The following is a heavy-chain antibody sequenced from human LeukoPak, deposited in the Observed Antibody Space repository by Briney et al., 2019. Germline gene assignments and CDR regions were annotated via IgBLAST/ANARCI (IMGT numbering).Heavy chain of an antibody. J-gene: IGHJ4*02. CDR1: GFTFSNTN. V-gene: IGHV3-21*06. Sequence: PGGSLRLSCAASGFTFSNTNMNWVRQAPGKGLKWVSFISASSNYIYYADSVKGRFTISRDNAQNSLYLQMNSLRAEGTAVYFCARVVNGYVDYWGQGTLVTVSS. CDR2: ISASSNYI. D-gene: IGHD2-8*01. CDR3: ARVVNGYVDY.